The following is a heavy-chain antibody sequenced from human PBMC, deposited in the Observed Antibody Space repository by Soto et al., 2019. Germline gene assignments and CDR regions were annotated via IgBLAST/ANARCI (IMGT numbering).Heavy chain of an antibody. V-gene: IGHV1-69*01. J-gene: IGHJ4*02. CDR1: GGTFSSYA. D-gene: IGHD3-3*01. CDR2: IIPIFGTA. Sequence: QVQLVQSGAEVKKPGSSVKVSCKASGGTFSSYAISWVRQAPGQGLEWMGGIIPIFGTANYAQTFQGRVTIYADESMSTAYLELSSLRSEDTAVYYCAKIGRVGLEWCLFDYWGQGTLVTVSS. CDR3: AKIGRVGLEWCLFDY.